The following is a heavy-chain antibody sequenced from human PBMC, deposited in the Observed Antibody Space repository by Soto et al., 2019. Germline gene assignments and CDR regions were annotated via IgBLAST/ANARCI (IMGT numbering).Heavy chain of an antibody. CDR1: GFTFINSA. Sequence: ASVKVSCKASGFTFINSAVQWVRQARGQRLEWIGWIVVGSGNTNYAQKFQERVTIIRDMSTSTAYMELSSLRSEDTAVYYCARSFRLNWFDPWGQGTLVTVSS. CDR3: ARSFRLNWFDP. D-gene: IGHD3-10*01. J-gene: IGHJ5*02. CDR2: IVVGSGNT. V-gene: IGHV1-58*01.